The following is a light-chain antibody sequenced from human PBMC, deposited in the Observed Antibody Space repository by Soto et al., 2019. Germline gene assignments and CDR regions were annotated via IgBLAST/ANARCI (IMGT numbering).Light chain of an antibody. CDR2: DTI. V-gene: IGLV1-51*01. J-gene: IGLJ2*01. CDR3: GMWDSSLRLVV. Sequence: QSVLTQPPSVSAAPGQKVTISCSGSSSNIGNNYVSWYQQLPGTAPKLLIYDTIRRPSGIPDRFSGSKSGTSATLDITGLQTGDEADYYCGMWDSSLRLVVFGGGTQLT. CDR1: SSNIGNNY.